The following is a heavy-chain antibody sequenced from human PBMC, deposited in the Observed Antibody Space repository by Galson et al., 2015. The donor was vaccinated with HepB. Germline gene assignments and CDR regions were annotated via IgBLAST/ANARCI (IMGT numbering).Heavy chain of an antibody. J-gene: IGHJ4*02. CDR2: INWNSGST. V-gene: IGHV3-20*01. CDR1: GFTFGDYG. CDR3: DRGRGSFPRHYFDS. Sequence: SLRLSCAASGFTFGDYGMSWVRQAPGKGLEWVSGINWNSGSTSYADSVKGRFTISRDNSKNSLYIQMNSLRAEDKALYPGDRGRGSFPRHYFDSWGQGTLVTVSS. D-gene: IGHD1-26*01.